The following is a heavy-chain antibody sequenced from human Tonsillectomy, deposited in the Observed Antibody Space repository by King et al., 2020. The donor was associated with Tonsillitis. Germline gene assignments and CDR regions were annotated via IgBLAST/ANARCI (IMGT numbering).Heavy chain of an antibody. D-gene: IGHD4-17*01. CDR1: GFTFDIAW. CDR2: LKGQTDGGTA. V-gene: IGHV3-15*01. CDR3: TADRPDNYGDKYTFDS. Sequence: VQLVESGGGLVKPGGSLRLSCAASGFTFDIAWMYWVRQAPGRGLEWVGRLKGQTDGGTADHVAPAKGRFTISRDDSKNTLYLQMNSLTTEDTAVYYCTADRPDNYGDKYTFDSWGQGTLVTVSS. J-gene: IGHJ4*02.